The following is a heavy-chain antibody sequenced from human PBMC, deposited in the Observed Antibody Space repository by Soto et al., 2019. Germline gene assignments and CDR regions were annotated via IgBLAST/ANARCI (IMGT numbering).Heavy chain of an antibody. CDR3: AREPDSPLTYYYYGMDV. D-gene: IGHD3-22*01. V-gene: IGHV1-69*13. CDR2: IIPIFGTA. CDR1: GGAFSSYA. J-gene: IGHJ6*02. Sequence: GASVKVSCKVSGGAFSSYALGWVRQAPGQGLEWMGGIIPIFGTANYAQKFKGRVTITADESTSTAYMELSSLRSEDTAVYYCAREPDSPLTYYYYGMDVWGQGTTVTVSS.